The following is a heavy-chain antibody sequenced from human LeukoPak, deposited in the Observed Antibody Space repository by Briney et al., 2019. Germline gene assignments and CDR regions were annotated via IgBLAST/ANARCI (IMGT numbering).Heavy chain of an antibody. CDR2: IGASGGST. CDR3: AKAEGYDSLTGHVY. CDR1: GFPFSSYA. V-gene: IGHV3-23*01. D-gene: IGHD3-9*01. Sequence: GGSLRLSSATSGFPFSSYAMSWVRQAPGKGLEWVSGIGASGGSTYYADSVKGRFTISRDNSKNTLYLQMNSLRTEDTAVYYCAKAEGYDSLTGHVYWGQGTLVTVSS. J-gene: IGHJ4*02.